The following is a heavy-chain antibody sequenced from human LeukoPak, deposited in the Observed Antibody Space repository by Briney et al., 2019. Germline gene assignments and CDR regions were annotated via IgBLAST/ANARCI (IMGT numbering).Heavy chain of an antibody. CDR3: TTLSYDIHY. CDR2: IKSKPDGGTT. Sequence: GGSLRLSCAASGFTFSNARMTWVRQAPGKGLGWVGRIKSKPDGGTTDYAAPVKGRFTISRDDSKNTLYLQMNSLKTEDTAVYYCTTLSYDIHYWGQGTLVTVSS. D-gene: IGHD3-9*01. CDR1: GFTFSNAR. V-gene: IGHV3-15*01. J-gene: IGHJ4*02.